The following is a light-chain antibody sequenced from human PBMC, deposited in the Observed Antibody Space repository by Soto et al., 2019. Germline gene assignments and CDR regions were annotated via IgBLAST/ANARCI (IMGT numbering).Light chain of an antibody. V-gene: IGLV2-8*01. CDR2: EVN. CDR1: SSDVGNYNY. J-gene: IGLJ2*01. Sequence: QSVVTQPPSASASPGHSVTISCTGTSSDVGNYNYVSWYQQHPGKAPKLVIFEVNKRPSGVPDRFSGSKSGNTASLTVSGLQAEDEAAYYCTSYAGSNKLVFGGGTKLTVL. CDR3: TSYAGSNKLV.